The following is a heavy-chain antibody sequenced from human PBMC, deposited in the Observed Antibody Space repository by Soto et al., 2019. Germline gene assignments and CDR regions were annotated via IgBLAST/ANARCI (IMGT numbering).Heavy chain of an antibody. D-gene: IGHD3-16*01. V-gene: IGHV4-34*01. CDR3: ASSRTTYVWGRQYDAFDI. CDR1: GGSFSGYY. CDR2: INHSGST. J-gene: IGHJ3*02. Sequence: PSETLSLTCAVYGGSFSGYYWSWIRQPPGKGLKWIGEINHSGSTNYNPSLKSRVTISVDTSKNQFSLKLSSVTAADTAVYYCASSRTTYVWGRQYDAFDIWGQGTMVTVS.